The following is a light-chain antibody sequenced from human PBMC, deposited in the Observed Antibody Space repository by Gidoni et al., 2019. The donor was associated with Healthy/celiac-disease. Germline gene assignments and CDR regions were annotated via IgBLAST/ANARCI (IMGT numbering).Light chain of an antibody. CDR3: QQYGSSPWT. V-gene: IGKV3-20*01. J-gene: IGKJ1*01. CDR2: GAS. Sequence: VLEKSPGTLSLSPGERATLSCRASQSVSSSYFAWYQQKPGQAPRLLIYGASSRATGIPDRCSGRGAGTDFTLTSSRLEPEDFAVYYWQQYGSSPWTFGQGTKVEIK. CDR1: QSVSSSY.